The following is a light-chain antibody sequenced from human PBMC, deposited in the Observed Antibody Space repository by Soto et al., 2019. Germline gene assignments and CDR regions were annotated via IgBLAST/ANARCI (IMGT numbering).Light chain of an antibody. CDR1: SSDVGGYDY. Sequence: QSVLTQPASVSGSPGQSITISCTGTSSDVGGYDYVSWYQQYPGKAPKLMIYDVSNRPSGVSNRFSGSKSGNTASLTISGLQAEDEADYYCSSYTSSRTLTFGGGTKLTVL. V-gene: IGLV2-14*03. CDR3: SSYTSSRTLT. CDR2: DVS. J-gene: IGLJ2*01.